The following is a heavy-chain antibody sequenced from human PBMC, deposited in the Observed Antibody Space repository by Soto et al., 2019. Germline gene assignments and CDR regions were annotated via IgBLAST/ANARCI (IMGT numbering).Heavy chain of an antibody. V-gene: IGHV4-30-4*08. Sequence: SETLSLTCTVSGGSISSGGYYWSWIRQHPGKGLEWIGYIYYSGSTYYNPSLKSRVTISVDTSKNQFSLKLSSVTAADTAVYYCARGRTYYYDSSGYYYTAFDIWGQGTMVTVSS. CDR1: GGSISSGGYY. CDR3: ARGRTYYYDSSGYYYTAFDI. D-gene: IGHD3-22*01. CDR2: IYYSGST. J-gene: IGHJ3*02.